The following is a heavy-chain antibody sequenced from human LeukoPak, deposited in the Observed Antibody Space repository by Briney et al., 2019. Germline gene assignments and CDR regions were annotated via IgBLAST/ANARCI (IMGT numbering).Heavy chain of an antibody. D-gene: IGHD6-13*01. CDR1: TFTFSSDS. J-gene: IGHJ4*02. CDR3: ARDSGSSWREGLNY. CDR2: ISSSSDYI. V-gene: IGHV3-21*01. Sequence: RGSLRLSCAASTFTFSSDSMNWVRQAPGKRPEWVSSISSSSDYIYYADSVQGRFTISRDNAKNSLFLQMNSLRVEDSAVYYCARDSGSSWREGLNYWGQGTLVTVSS.